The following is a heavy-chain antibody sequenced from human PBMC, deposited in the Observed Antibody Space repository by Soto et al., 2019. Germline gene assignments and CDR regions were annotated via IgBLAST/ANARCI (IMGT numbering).Heavy chain of an antibody. CDR1: GYTFTSYG. D-gene: IGHD2-21*02. V-gene: IGHV1-18*01. Sequence: QVQLVQSGAEVKKPGASVKVSCKASGYTFTSYGISWVRQAPGQGLEWMGWISAYNGNTNYAQKVQGRVTMTTDTSTSTAYMELRSLGSDDTAVYYGAGGHIVVVTAELGGMDVWGQGTTVTVSS. CDR3: AGGHIVVVTAELGGMDV. CDR2: ISAYNGNT. J-gene: IGHJ6*02.